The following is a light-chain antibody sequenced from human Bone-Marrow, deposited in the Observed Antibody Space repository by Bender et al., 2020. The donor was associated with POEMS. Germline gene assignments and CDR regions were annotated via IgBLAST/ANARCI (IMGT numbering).Light chain of an antibody. CDR3: CSYARYSTYV. J-gene: IGLJ1*01. V-gene: IGLV2-23*02. CDR2: EVY. Sequence: QSALTQPASVSGSPGQSITISCTGPSTDVGSFNLVSWYQHHPGRVPKPMIYEVYTRPSGVSNRFSGSKSGNTASLTISGLQAEEEADYYCCSYARYSTYVFGTGTKVTVL. CDR1: STDVGSFNL.